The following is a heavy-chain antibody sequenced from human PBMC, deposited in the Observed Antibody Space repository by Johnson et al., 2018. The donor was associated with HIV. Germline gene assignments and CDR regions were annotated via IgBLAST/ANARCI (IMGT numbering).Heavy chain of an antibody. CDR1: GFIFSNYG. Sequence: QVQLVESGGGVVQPGRSLRLSCAASGFIFSNYGMHWVRQAPGKGLEWVAIISYDGTNKYYADSVKGRFTISRDNSKNTVYLQMHSLRAEDTAVYYCAKGGKYSSHRDDGFDVWGQGTMVTVSS. V-gene: IGHV3-30*18. CDR2: ISYDGTNK. J-gene: IGHJ3*01. CDR3: AKGGKYSSHRDDGFDV. D-gene: IGHD6-6*01.